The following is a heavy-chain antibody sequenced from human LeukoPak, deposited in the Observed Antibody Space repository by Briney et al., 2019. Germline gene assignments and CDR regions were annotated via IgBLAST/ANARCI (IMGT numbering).Heavy chain of an antibody. J-gene: IGHJ5*02. CDR2: IIPILGIA. V-gene: IGHV1-69*04. D-gene: IGHD3-22*01. Sequence: GSSVKVSCKASGGTFSSYAISRVRQAPGQGLEWMGRIIPILGIANYAQKFQGRVTITADKSTSTAYMELSSLRSEDTAVYYCARGVYYYDSSGYTGGWFDPWGQGTLVTVSS. CDR3: ARGVYYYDSSGYTGGWFDP. CDR1: GGTFSSYA.